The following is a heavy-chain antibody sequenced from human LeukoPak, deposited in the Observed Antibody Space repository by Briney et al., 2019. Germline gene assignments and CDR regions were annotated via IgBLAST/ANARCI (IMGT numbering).Heavy chain of an antibody. CDR2: TRNKANSYTT. V-gene: IGHV3-72*01. CDR1: GFTFSDHY. Sequence: GGSLRLSCAASGFTFSDHYMDWVRQAPGKGLEWVGRTRNKANSYTTEYAASVKGRFTISRDDSKNSLYLQMNSLRAEDTAVYYCAKGSEQLVPHYFDYWGQGTLVTVSS. CDR3: AKGSEQLVPHYFDY. J-gene: IGHJ4*02. D-gene: IGHD6-6*01.